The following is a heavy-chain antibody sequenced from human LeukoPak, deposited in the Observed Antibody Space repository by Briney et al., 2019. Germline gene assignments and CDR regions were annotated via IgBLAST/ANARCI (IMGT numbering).Heavy chain of an antibody. Sequence: PGAPLRLSCAASGFTFSSYAMSWVRQAPGKGLEWVSTISGSGAGTFYTDSVKGRFTISRDNFGNTLYLQMSSLRAEDTAVYYCAKRPEHGSGSSFDYWGQGTLVTVSS. CDR3: AKRPEHGSGSSFDY. J-gene: IGHJ4*02. CDR2: ISGSGAGT. V-gene: IGHV3-23*01. CDR1: GFTFSSYA. D-gene: IGHD3-10*01.